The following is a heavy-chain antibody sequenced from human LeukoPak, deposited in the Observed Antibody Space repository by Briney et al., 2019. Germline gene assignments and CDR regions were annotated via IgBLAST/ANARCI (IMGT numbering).Heavy chain of an antibody. CDR3: AKSSTPTSCRNLDY. CDR2: ISRGGDDI. V-gene: IGHV3-23*01. CDR1: GFTFSSYS. Sequence: PGGSLRLSCAASGFTFSSYSMNWVRQAPGKGLEWVSVISRGGDDIYYAESVKGRFTISRDNSKNTLYLQMNSLRAEDTAVYYCAKSSTPTSCRNLDYWGQGTLAIVSS. J-gene: IGHJ4*02. D-gene: IGHD1-14*01.